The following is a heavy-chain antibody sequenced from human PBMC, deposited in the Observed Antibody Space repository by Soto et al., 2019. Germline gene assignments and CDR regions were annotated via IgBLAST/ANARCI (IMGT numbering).Heavy chain of an antibody. J-gene: IGHJ6*03. CDR3: ARVFDWPDYYYMDV. D-gene: IGHD3-9*01. V-gene: IGHV3-48*01. Sequence: GGSLRLSCAASGFTFSSYSMNWVRQAPGKGLEWVSYISSSSSTIYYADSVKGRFTISRDNAKNSLYLQMNSLRAEDTAVYYCARVFDWPDYYYMDVWGKGTTVTVSS. CDR2: ISSSSSTI. CDR1: GFTFSSYS.